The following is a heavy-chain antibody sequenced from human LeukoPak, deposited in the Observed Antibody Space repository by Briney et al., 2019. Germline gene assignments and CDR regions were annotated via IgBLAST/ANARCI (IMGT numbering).Heavy chain of an antibody. CDR3: ARVYCSGGSCFWYFDL. D-gene: IGHD2-15*01. Sequence: SETLSLTCTVSGGSISRYYWSWIRQPAGKGLEWIGRIYTTGSTDYNPSLKSRITMSVDPPRNQFSLKLNSVTAADTAIYYCARVYCSGGSCFWYFDLWGLGTTVTVSS. J-gene: IGHJ2*01. CDR2: IYTTGST. V-gene: IGHV4-4*07. CDR1: GGSISRYY.